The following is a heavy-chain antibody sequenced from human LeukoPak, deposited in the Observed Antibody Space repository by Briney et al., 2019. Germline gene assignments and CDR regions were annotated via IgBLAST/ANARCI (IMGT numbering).Heavy chain of an antibody. Sequence: SETLSLTCNVSGGSISNYYWTWIRQPPGKGLEWIGYIYYTGSTNYNPSLKSRVSISVDTSKNQFSLKLSSVTAADTAMYYGASDSSAWYYPLDIWGQGTMVTVSS. CDR1: GGSISNYY. J-gene: IGHJ3*02. CDR2: IYYTGST. D-gene: IGHD6-19*01. V-gene: IGHV4-59*01. CDR3: ASDSSAWYYPLDI.